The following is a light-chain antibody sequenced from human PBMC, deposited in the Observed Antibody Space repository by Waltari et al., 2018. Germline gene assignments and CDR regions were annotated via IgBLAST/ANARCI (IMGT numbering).Light chain of an antibody. J-gene: IGKJ1*01. CDR1: QSVGRA. CDR3: QHYLRLPVT. Sequence: EIVLTQSPGTLSVSLGERATLSCRASQSVGRALTWYQQKPGQAPRLLIYGASTRAPGIPDRFSGSGSGTDFSLTISRLEPDDFAVYFCQHYLRLPVTFGQGTTVEI. CDR2: GAS. V-gene: IGKV3-20*01.